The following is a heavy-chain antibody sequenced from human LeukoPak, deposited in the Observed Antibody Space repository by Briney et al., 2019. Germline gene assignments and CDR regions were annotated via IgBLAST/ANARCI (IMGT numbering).Heavy chain of an antibody. J-gene: IGHJ4*02. CDR2: INSDGSST. V-gene: IGHV3-74*01. Sequence: HWVRQAPGXXXVWVSRINSDGSSTTYADSVKGRFTISRDNAKNTLYLQMNSLRAEDTAVYFCARRYRSSSDYWGQGTLVAVSS. D-gene: IGHD1-14*01. CDR3: ARRYRSSSDY.